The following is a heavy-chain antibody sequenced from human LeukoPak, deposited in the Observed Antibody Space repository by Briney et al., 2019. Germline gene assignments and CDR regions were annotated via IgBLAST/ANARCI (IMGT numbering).Heavy chain of an antibody. CDR1: GFIFTNYA. J-gene: IGHJ4*02. D-gene: IGHD6-6*01. CDR3: AKKLGSSPGDFFDY. CDR2: INDNGGTT. V-gene: IGHV3-23*01. Sequence: GGSLRLSCAASGFIFTNYAMSSVRQAPGKGLQWVSDINDNGGTTFYADSVKGRFTISRDKSKNTLYLQMNSLRADDSAVYFCAKKLGSSPGDFFDYWGQGTLVTVSS.